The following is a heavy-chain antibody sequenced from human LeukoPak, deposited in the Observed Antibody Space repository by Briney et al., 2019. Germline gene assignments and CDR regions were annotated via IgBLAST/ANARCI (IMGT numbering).Heavy chain of an antibody. CDR3: AKDHDFWSHYFDY. J-gene: IGHJ4*02. Sequence: PGGSLRLSCLASGFTFNSYAMSWVRQAPGKGLEWVSSMSGRGTNTYYADSVKGRFTISRDNSKNTLFLQMNSLRAEDAAVYYCAKDHDFWSHYFDYWGQGTLVTVSS. V-gene: IGHV3-23*01. CDR1: GFTFNSYA. CDR2: MSGRGTNT. D-gene: IGHD3-3*01.